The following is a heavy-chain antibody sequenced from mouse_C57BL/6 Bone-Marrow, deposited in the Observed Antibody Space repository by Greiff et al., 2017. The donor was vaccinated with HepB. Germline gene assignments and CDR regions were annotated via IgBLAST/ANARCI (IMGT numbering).Heavy chain of an antibody. CDR1: GFSLTSYG. CDR2: VWSGGST. V-gene: IGHV2-2*01. Sequence: VKVVESGPGLVQPSQSLSITCTVSGFSLTSYGVHWVRQSPGKGLEWLGVVWSGGSTDYNAAFISRLSISKDNSKSQVFFKMNSLQADDTAIYYCARKDSSYGFAYWGQGTLVTVSA. CDR3: ARKDSSYGFAY. J-gene: IGHJ3*01. D-gene: IGHD1-1*01.